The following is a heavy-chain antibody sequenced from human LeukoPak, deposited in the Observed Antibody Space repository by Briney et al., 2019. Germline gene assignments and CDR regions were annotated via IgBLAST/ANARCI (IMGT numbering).Heavy chain of an antibody. Sequence: PGRSLRLSCAASGFTFSSYAMHWVRQAPGKGLEWVAVISYDGSNKYYADSVKGRFTISRDNSKNTLYLQMNSLRAEDTAVYYCAKCSYPNWGSDFDYWGQGTLVTVSS. V-gene: IGHV3-30-3*02. J-gene: IGHJ4*02. D-gene: IGHD7-27*01. CDR1: GFTFSSYA. CDR3: AKCSYPNWGSDFDY. CDR2: ISYDGSNK.